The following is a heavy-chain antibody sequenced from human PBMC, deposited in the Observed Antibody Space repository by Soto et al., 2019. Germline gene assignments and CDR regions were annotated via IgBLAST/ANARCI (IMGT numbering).Heavy chain of an antibody. Sequence: GGSLRLSCAASGDTVSNNYMSWFRQAPAEGLQWVSVIYSGGSTYYADSVKGRFTISSDNSNNPLYLKMNTFRAEDSAVYYCPSPFNRNSPALDSWAQPTLVTISA. CDR1: GDTVSNNY. V-gene: IGHV3-53*01. D-gene: IGHD1-1*01. J-gene: IGHJ5*01. CDR2: IYSGGST. CDR3: PSPFNRNSPALDS.